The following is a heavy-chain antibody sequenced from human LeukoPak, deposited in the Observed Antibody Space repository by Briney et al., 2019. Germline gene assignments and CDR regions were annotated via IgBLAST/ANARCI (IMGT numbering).Heavy chain of an antibody. CDR2: INYSGST. D-gene: IGHD6-13*01. CDR3: ARVSGIAAPGGAFDI. Sequence: SETLSLTCTVSGGSISSYYWSWIRQPPGKGLEWIGYINYSGSTNYNPSLKSRVTMSVDTSKNQFSLKLSSVTAADTAVYYCARVSGIAAPGGAFDIWGQGTMVTVSS. V-gene: IGHV4-59*12. J-gene: IGHJ3*02. CDR1: GGSISSYY.